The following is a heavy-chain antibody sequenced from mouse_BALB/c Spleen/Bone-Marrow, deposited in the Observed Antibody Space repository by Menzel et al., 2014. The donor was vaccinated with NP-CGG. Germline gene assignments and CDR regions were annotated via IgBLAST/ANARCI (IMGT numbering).Heavy chain of an antibody. CDR3: ARHAYYDQTEVSFVY. V-gene: IGHV5-9-2*01. D-gene: IGHD2-4*01. Sequence: DVHLVESGGGLAKSGGSLKLSCAASGFSFNSYGMSWVRQTPEKRLEWVATISGGGSYTFYPDSVKGRFTISRDNAKNNLYLQLSSLRSEDTALYYCARHAYYDQTEVSFVYWGQGTLVTVSA. CDR1: GFSFNSYG. CDR2: ISGGGSYT. J-gene: IGHJ3*01.